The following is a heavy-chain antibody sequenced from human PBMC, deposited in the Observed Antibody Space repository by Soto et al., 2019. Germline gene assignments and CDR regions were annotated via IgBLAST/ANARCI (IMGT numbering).Heavy chain of an antibody. V-gene: IGHV5-51*01. CDR3: ARLVAYYYYYGMDV. CDR1: GYDFTKSW. D-gene: IGHD3-16*02. J-gene: IGHJ6*02. CDR2: IYPGDSDT. Sequence: GESLKISCQGSGYDFTKSWIGWVRQMPGKGLEWMGIIYPGDSDTRYSPSFQGQVTISADKSISTAYLQWSSLKASDTAMYYCARLVAYYYYYGMDVWGQGTTVTVSS.